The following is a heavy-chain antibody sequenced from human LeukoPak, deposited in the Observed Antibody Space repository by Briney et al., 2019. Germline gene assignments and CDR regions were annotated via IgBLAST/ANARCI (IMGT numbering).Heavy chain of an antibody. V-gene: IGHV4-38-2*02. J-gene: IGHJ4*02. CDR1: GYSISSGYY. Sequence: SETLSLTCTVSGYSISSGYYWGWIRQPPGKGLEWIGSIYHSGSTYYNPSLKSRVTISVDTSKNQFSLKLSSVTAADTAVYYCARLGLHFDYWGQGTLVTVSS. CDR3: ARLGLHFDY. D-gene: IGHD7-27*01. CDR2: IYHSGST.